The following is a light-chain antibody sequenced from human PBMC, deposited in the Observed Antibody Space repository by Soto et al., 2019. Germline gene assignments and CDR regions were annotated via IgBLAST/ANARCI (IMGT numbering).Light chain of an antibody. Sequence: EIVLTQSPATLSLSPGERATLSCRASQSVSNYLAWYQQKPGQAPRLLIYDASTRATAIPDRFSGSGSGTDFPLTISSLEPEDFAVYYCLQRSSWPRTFGQGTRLEI. V-gene: IGKV3-11*01. CDR3: LQRSSWPRT. CDR1: QSVSNY. CDR2: DAS. J-gene: IGKJ2*01.